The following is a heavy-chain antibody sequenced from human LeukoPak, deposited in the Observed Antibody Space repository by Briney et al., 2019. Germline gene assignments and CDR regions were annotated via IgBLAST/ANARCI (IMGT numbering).Heavy chain of an antibody. CDR2: IKSKTDGGTT. Sequence: GGSLRLSCAASGFTFSNAWMSWVRQAPGKGLEWVGRIKSKTDGGTTDYAAPVKGRFTISRDDSKNTLYLQMNSLRAEDTAVYYCAKDLIRTVVTPFYVDYWGQGTLVTVSS. CDR3: AKDLIRTVVTPFYVDY. V-gene: IGHV3-15*01. J-gene: IGHJ4*02. CDR1: GFTFSNAW. D-gene: IGHD4-23*01.